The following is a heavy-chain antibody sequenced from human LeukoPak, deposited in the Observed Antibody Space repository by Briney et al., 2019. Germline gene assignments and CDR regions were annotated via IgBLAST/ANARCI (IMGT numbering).Heavy chain of an antibody. J-gene: IGHJ4*02. D-gene: IGHD6-13*01. V-gene: IGHV4-34*01. Sequence: SETLSLTCAVYGGSFSGYYWSWIRQPPGKGLEWIGEINHSGSTNYNPSLKSRVTISVDTSKNQFSLKLSSVTAADTAVYYCARTEAQNFQSIAAAGAPDYWGQGTLVTVSS. CDR2: INHSGST. CDR3: ARTEAQNFQSIAAAGAPDY. CDR1: GGSFSGYY.